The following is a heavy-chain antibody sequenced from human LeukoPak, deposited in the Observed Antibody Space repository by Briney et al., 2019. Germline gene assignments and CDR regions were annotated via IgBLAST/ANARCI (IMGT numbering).Heavy chain of an antibody. Sequence: AGGSLRLSCVASGFTFSSYEMNWVRQAPGKGLEWVSAISGSGGSTYYADSVKGRFTISKDNSMNTLNLQMNSLRAEDTAVYYCATETGSIPTRPFDYWGQGTLVTVSS. V-gene: IGHV3-23*01. CDR3: ATETGSIPTRPFDY. J-gene: IGHJ4*02. D-gene: IGHD6-6*01. CDR2: ISGSGGST. CDR1: GFTFSSYE.